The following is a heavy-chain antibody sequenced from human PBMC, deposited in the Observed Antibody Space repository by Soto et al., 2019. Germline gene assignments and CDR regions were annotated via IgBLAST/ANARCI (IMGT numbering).Heavy chain of an antibody. D-gene: IGHD6-13*01. J-gene: IGHJ5*02. CDR2: ISAYNGNT. CDR1: GYTFTSYG. Sequence: ASVKVSCKASGYTFTSYGISWVRQAPGQGLEWMGWISAYNGNTNHAQKLQGRVTMTTDTSTSTAYMELRSLRSDDTAVYYCARHRSSWYQAPQGVDCFDTWGQGTLVTVSS. CDR3: ARHRSSWYQAPQGVDCFDT. V-gene: IGHV1-18*04.